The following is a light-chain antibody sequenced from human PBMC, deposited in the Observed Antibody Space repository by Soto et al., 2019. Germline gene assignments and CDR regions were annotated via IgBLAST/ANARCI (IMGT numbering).Light chain of an antibody. CDR3: QQYNSYSWT. V-gene: IGKV1-5*03. CDR1: QSISSW. J-gene: IGKJ1*01. Sequence: DIQMTQSPSTLSASVGDRVTITCRASQSISSWLAWYQQKPGKAPKLLIYKASSLERGVPSRFSGSGSGTEFTLTISSLQPDDFATYYCQQYNSYSWTFGQGTKVE. CDR2: KAS.